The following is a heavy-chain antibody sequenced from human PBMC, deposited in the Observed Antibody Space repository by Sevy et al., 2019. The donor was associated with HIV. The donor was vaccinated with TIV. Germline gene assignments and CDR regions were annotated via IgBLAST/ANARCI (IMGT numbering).Heavy chain of an antibody. V-gene: IGHV1-2*02. J-gene: IGHJ4*02. CDR3: ARDHMYYYDTTAYYAGTDY. CDR1: GYTFIGYY. CDR2: INPNGGGT. D-gene: IGHD3-22*01. Sequence: ASVKVSCKTSGYTFIGYYMHWVRQAPGQGLEWMGWINPNGGGTNYAQKFQGRVTMTSDTSIGTAYMELSGLRSDDTAIYYCARDHMYYYDTTAYYAGTDYWDQGTLVTVSS.